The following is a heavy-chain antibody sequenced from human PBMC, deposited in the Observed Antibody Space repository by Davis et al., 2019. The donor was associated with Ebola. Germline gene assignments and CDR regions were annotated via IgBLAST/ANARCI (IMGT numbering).Heavy chain of an antibody. D-gene: IGHD6-19*01. Sequence: ASVKVSCKASGYIFTTYAIHWVRQAPGQRLEWMGWINAGNGDTKSSQKFQGRVTITRDTSASTAYMELTSLRSEDTAVFFCARGKIVAGTRGLSWFDPWGPGTLVTVSS. J-gene: IGHJ5*02. CDR2: INAGNGDT. CDR3: ARGKIVAGTRGLSWFDP. V-gene: IGHV1-3*01. CDR1: GYIFTTYA.